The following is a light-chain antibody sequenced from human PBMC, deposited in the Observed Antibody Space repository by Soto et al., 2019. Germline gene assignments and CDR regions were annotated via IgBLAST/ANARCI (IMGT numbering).Light chain of an antibody. V-gene: IGLV3-21*02. CDR1: NIRTKS. J-gene: IGLJ1*01. CDR2: ADS. CDR3: QVWDSSSSYV. Sequence: SYELTQPPSVSVDPGQTATITCGGNNIRTKSVHWYQQRPGQAPVLVVYADSDRPSGIPERFSGSNSGNTATQTISRVEAGDEADYYCQVWDSSSSYVFGAGTKVTVL.